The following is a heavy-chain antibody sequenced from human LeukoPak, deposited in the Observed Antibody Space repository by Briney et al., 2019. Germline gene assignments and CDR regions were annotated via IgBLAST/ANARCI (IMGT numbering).Heavy chain of an antibody. CDR3: ARRYDSSGSDAFDI. CDR1: GYSFTSYW. Sequence: GGSLKISCKGSGYSFTSYWIGWVRQMPGKGVEWMGIIYPGDSDTRYSPSFQGQVTISADKSISTAYLQWSSLKASDTAMYYCARRYDSSGSDAFDIWGQGTMVTVSS. D-gene: IGHD3-22*01. V-gene: IGHV5-51*01. J-gene: IGHJ3*02. CDR2: IYPGDSDT.